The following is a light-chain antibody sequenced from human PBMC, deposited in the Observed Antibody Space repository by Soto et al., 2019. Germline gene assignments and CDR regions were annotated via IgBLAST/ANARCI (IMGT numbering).Light chain of an antibody. CDR2: SNN. V-gene: IGLV1-47*02. Sequence: QSVLTQPLSASGTPGQRVTISCSGSSSNIGSNYVYWYQQLPRTAPKLLIYSNNHRPSGVPDRFSGSKSGTSASLAISGLRSHDEADYYCTAWDDSLSGPVFGTGTKLTVL. CDR1: SSNIGSNY. J-gene: IGLJ1*01. CDR3: TAWDDSLSGPV.